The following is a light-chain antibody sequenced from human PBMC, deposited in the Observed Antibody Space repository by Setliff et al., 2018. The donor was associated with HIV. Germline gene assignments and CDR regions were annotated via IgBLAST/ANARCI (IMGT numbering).Light chain of an antibody. CDR2: DVA. V-gene: IGLV2-11*01. Sequence: QSALTQPRSMSGSPGQSVTISCSGTSSDVGGYNYISWYQQYPGKAPKLLIYDVAYRPSGVPDRFSGSKSGNTASLIISGLQAEDEADYFCCSYAGSYTWVFGGGTKVTV. CDR3: CSYAGSYTWV. J-gene: IGLJ3*02. CDR1: SSDVGGYNY.